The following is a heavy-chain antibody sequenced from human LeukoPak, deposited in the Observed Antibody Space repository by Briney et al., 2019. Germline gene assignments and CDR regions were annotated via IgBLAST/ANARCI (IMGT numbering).Heavy chain of an antibody. CDR2: ISGSGGST. Sequence: PGGSLRLSCAASGFTFSSYGMHWVRQAPGKGLEWASGISGSGGSTVYADSVQGRFTISRDNSKNTLYLQTNSLRAEDTAVYYCVKDQGSGHGSYTWGSFDYWGLETRVTVSS. D-gene: IGHD3-10*01. CDR1: GFTFSSYG. CDR3: VKDQGSGHGSYTWGSFDY. J-gene: IGHJ4*01. V-gene: IGHV3-23*01.